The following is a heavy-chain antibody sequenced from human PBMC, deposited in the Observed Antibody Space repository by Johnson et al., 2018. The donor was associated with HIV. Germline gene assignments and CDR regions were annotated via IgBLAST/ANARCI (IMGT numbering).Heavy chain of an antibody. CDR1: GFTVSSNY. V-gene: IGHV3-30*02. J-gene: IGHJ3*02. Sequence: QVQLVESGGGVVRPGGSLRLSCAASGFTVSSNYMSWVRQAPGKGLEWVAFIRYDGSNKYYADSVKGRFTISRDNSKKTLYLQMNSLRAEDTAVYYCGRESTGAGTAFDIWGQGTMVTVSS. CDR2: IRYDGSNK. D-gene: IGHD2-8*02. CDR3: GRESTGAGTAFDI.